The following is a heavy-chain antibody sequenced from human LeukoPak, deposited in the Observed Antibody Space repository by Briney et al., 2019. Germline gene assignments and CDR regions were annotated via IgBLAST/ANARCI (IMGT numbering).Heavy chain of an antibody. CDR2: ISSSSSYI. CDR3: ARFGTNFDY. J-gene: IGHJ4*02. D-gene: IGHD3-16*01. CDR1: GFTFSTYN. V-gene: IGHV3-21*01. Sequence: GGSLRLSCAASGFTFSTYNMNWVRQAPGKGLEWVSSISSSSSYIYYADSVKGRFTISRDNAKNSLYLQMNSLRAEDTAVYYCARFGTNFDYWGQGTLVTVSS.